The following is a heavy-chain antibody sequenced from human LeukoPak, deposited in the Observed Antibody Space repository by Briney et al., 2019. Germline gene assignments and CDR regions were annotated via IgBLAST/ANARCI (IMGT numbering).Heavy chain of an antibody. V-gene: IGHV4-39*07. CDR2: IYYNGRT. CDR3: AKNGQSGFSFDP. J-gene: IGHJ5*02. D-gene: IGHD1-26*01. Sequence: SETLSLTCSVSGGSINSASYYWDWIRQPPGKGLEWIGRIYYNGRTYYNPSLKSRVTISVDTSKNQFSLKLSFVTAADSAVYHCAKNGQSGFSFDPWGQGTLVTV. CDR1: GGSINSASYY.